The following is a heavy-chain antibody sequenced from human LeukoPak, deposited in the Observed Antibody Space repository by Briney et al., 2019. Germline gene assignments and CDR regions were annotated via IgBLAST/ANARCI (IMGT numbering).Heavy chain of an antibody. V-gene: IGHV4-59*01. Sequence: SETLSLTCTVSGGSISNYYWSWIRQPPGKGLEWIGYIYYSGSTNYNPSLKSRVTISVDTSKNQFSLKLSSVTAADTAVYYCARTTEAHSWRTRYYDYYMDVWGKGTTVTVSS. CDR1: GGSISNYY. CDR2: IYYSGST. J-gene: IGHJ6*03. D-gene: IGHD6-13*01. CDR3: ARTTEAHSWRTRYYDYYMDV.